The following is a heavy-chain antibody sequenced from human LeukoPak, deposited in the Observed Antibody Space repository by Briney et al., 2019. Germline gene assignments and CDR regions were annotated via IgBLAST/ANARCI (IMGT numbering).Heavy chain of an antibody. Sequence: GGSLRLSCAASGLTVRSSYMNWVRQAPGKGLEWVSVIYSGGSTYYAESVKGRFTISRHNSKNELYLQMNSLRAEDTAVYYCAREGAGNGFDIWGQGTMVTVSS. CDR2: IYSGGST. CDR3: AREGAGNGFDI. V-gene: IGHV3-53*04. CDR1: GLTVRSSY. D-gene: IGHD1-26*01. J-gene: IGHJ3*02.